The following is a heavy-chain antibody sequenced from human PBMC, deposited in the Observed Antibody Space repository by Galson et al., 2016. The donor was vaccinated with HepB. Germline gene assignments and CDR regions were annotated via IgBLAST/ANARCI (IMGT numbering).Heavy chain of an antibody. D-gene: IGHD2-2*01. J-gene: IGHJ4*02. V-gene: IGHV3-23*01. CDR1: GFTFSNYA. CDR2: ISSYTGTT. Sequence: SLRLSCAASGFTFSNYAMSWVRQAPGKGLEWVSVISSYTGTTDYADFVKGRFTISRDNSKNTLFLQMNSLRAEYKAIYYCAKDGAIYGSCTSTSCSSYSDYWGQGTLVTVSS. CDR3: AKDGAIYGSCTSTSCSSYSDY.